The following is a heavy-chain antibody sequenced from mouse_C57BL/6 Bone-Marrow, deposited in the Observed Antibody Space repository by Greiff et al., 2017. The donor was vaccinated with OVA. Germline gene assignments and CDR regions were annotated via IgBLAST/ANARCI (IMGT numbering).Heavy chain of an antibody. CDR2: INPNNGGT. CDR1: GYTFTDYY. D-gene: IGHD2-13*01. J-gene: IGHJ3*01. CDR3: ARRGDLAWFAY. Sequence: EVQLQQSGPELVKPGASVKISCKASGYTFTDYYMNWVKQSHGKSLEWIGDINPNNGGTSYNQKFKGKATLTVDKSSSTAYMELRSLTSEDSAVYYCARRGDLAWFAYWGQGTLVTVSA. V-gene: IGHV1-26*01.